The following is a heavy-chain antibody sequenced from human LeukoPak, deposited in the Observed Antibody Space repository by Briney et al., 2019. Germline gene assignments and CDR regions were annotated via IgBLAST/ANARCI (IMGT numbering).Heavy chain of an antibody. V-gene: IGHV4-38-2*02. J-gene: IGHJ4*02. Sequence: SETLSLTCTVSGYSISSGYYWGWIRQTPGKGLEWIGSIYHSGSTYYNPSLKSRVTISVDTSKNQFSLKLSSVTAADTAVYYCARYCSGGSCYSSNFDYWGQGTLVTVSS. CDR1: GYSISSGYY. CDR2: IYHSGST. CDR3: ARYCSGGSCYSSNFDY. D-gene: IGHD2-15*01.